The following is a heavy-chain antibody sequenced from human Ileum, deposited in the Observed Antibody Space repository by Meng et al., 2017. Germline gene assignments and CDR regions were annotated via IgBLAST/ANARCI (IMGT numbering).Heavy chain of an antibody. J-gene: IGHJ3*02. CDR3: ARAHLYGAGDYPFDI. Sequence: SVKVSCKASGGTFSSYAISWVRQAPGQGLEWMGGIIPIFGTANYAQKFQGRVTITTDESTSTAYMELSSLRSEDTAVYYCARAHLYGAGDYPFDIWGQGTRVT. CDR1: GGTFSSYA. D-gene: IGHD7-27*01. CDR2: IIPIFGTA. V-gene: IGHV1-69*05.